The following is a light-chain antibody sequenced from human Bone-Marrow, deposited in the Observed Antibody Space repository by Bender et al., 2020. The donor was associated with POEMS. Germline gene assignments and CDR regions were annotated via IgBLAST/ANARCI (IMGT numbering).Light chain of an antibody. CDR2: DND. V-gene: IGLV1-51*01. CDR1: SSNIGNNF. CDR3: GTWDSRLGGWV. Sequence: QSVLTQPPSVSAAPGQKVIISCSGGSSNIGNNFVSWYHHVPGTAPKLLIYDNDRRSSGIPDRFSGSKSGTSATLVITGLQTGDEADYYCGTWDSRLGGWVFGGGTRLTVL. J-gene: IGLJ2*01.